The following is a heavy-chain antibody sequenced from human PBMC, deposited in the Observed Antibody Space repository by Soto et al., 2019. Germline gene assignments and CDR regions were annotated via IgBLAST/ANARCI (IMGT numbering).Heavy chain of an antibody. Sequence: QVQLVQSGAEVKKPGASVKVSCKASGYTFTSYYMHWVRQAPGQGLEWMGIINPSGGSTSYAQKFQGRVTMTRDMSTSTVYMELSSLRSEDTAVYYCARETRKWVDFWSGYQNGGPFDYWGQGNLVTVSS. D-gene: IGHD3-3*01. CDR3: ARETRKWVDFWSGYQNGGPFDY. CDR2: INPSGGST. V-gene: IGHV1-46*01. J-gene: IGHJ4*02. CDR1: GYTFTSYY.